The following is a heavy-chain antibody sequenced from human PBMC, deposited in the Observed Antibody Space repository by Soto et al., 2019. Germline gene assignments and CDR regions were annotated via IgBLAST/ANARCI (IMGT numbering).Heavy chain of an antibody. CDR2: IYYSGST. V-gene: IGHV4-39*01. CDR3: APYSSSRGWFDP. D-gene: IGHD6-13*01. CDR1: GGSISSSSYY. J-gene: IGHJ5*02. Sequence: PSETLSLTCTVSGGSISSSSYYWGWIRQPPGKGLEWIGSIYYSGSTYYNPSLKSRVTISVDTSKNQFSLKLSSVTAADTAVYYCAPYSSSRGWFDPWGQGTLVTVSS.